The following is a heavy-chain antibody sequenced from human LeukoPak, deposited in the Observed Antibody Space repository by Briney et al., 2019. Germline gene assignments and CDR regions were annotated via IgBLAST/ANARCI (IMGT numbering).Heavy chain of an antibody. CDR1: GGSISSSSYY. J-gene: IGHJ4*02. CDR2: IYYSGST. Sequence: SETLSLTCTVSGGSISSSSYYWGWIRQPPGKGLEWIGSIYYSGSTYYNPSLKSRVTISVDTSKNQFSLKLSSVTAADTAVYYCARVSGYCSSTSCYAVDYWGQGTLVTVSS. V-gene: IGHV4-39*07. CDR3: ARVSGYCSSTSCYAVDY. D-gene: IGHD2-2*01.